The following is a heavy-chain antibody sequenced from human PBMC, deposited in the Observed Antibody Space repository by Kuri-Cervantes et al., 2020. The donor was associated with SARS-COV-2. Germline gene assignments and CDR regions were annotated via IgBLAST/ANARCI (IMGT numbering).Heavy chain of an antibody. V-gene: IGHV3-23*01. CDR3: AKDTRWLQSYTFDY. D-gene: IGHD5-24*01. CDR1: GFTVSSNY. Sequence: GGSLRLSCAASGFTVSSNYMSWVRQAPGKGLEWVSAISASGGSPYYADSVKGRVTISRDNSKNTLYLQMNSLRADDTAVYYCAKDTRWLQSYTFDYWGQGTLVTVSS. CDR2: ISASGGSP. J-gene: IGHJ4*02.